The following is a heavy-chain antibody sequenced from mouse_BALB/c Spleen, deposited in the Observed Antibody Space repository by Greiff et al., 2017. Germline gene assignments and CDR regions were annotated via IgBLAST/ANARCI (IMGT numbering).Heavy chain of an antibody. CDR1: GFTFSSYG. CDR2: INSNGGST. D-gene: IGHD1-1*01. CDR3: ARAVVATYWYFDV. Sequence: DVMLVESGGGLVQPGGSLKLSCAASGFTFSSYGMSWVRQTPDKRLELVATINSNGGSTYYPDSVKGRFTISRDHAKNTLYLQMRSLKSEDTAMYYCARAVVATYWYFDVWGAGTTVTVSS. J-gene: IGHJ1*01. V-gene: IGHV5-6-3*01.